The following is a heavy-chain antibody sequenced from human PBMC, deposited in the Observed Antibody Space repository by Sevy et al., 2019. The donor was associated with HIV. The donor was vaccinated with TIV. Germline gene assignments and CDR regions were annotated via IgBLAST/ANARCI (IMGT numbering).Heavy chain of an antibody. D-gene: IGHD1-26*01. CDR2: ICNDGNTR. V-gene: IGHV3-33*01. Sequence: GGSLRLSCAASGFTFSSYGMNWARQAPGKGLEWLGTICNDGNTRYYADSVKGRFAISRDNSKNTMYLQMNSLRAEDTAVYSCARESGSNWYFDLWGRGTLVTVSS. J-gene: IGHJ2*01. CDR1: GFTFSSYG. CDR3: ARESGSNWYFDL.